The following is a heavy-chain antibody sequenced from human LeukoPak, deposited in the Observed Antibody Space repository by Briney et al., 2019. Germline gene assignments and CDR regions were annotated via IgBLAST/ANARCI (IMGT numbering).Heavy chain of an antibody. J-gene: IGHJ5*02. CDR2: ISAYDDNT. D-gene: IGHD6-6*01. V-gene: IGHV1-18*01. CDR1: GDTFTTYG. CDR3: ARDPKYSSSATNNWFDP. Sequence: ASVKVSCKASGDTFTTYGISWVRQAPGQGLEWMGCISAYDDNTNYAPKLQGRVTMTTDTSTSTAYMELRSLRSDDTAVYYCARDPKYSSSATNNWFDPWGQGTLVTVSS.